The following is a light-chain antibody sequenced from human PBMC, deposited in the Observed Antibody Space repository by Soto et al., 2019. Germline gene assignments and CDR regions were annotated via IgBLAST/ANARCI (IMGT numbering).Light chain of an antibody. CDR1: KNIRNW. V-gene: IGKV1-5*01. Sequence: GDSVTITCRASKNIRNWLAWYQQKPGKAPNTLIYDASSLKSGVPARFSGSGSGTEFTLTISSLQPDDFATYYCQQYNTYSTFGQGTRLEIK. J-gene: IGKJ5*01. CDR2: DAS. CDR3: QQYNTYST.